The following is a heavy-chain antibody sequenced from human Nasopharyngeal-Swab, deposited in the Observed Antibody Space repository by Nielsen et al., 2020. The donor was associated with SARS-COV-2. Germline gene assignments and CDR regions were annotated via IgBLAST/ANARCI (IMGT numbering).Heavy chain of an antibody. CDR1: GFTFDDYA. J-gene: IGHJ4*02. CDR2: ISWNSGSI. Sequence: SLKISCAASGFTFDDYAMHWVRQAPGKGLEWVSGISWNSGSIGYADSVKGRFTISRDNAKNSLYLQMNSLRAEDTALYYCARSMTTVTLWGQGTLVTVSS. CDR3: ARSMTTVTL. V-gene: IGHV3-9*01. D-gene: IGHD4-17*01.